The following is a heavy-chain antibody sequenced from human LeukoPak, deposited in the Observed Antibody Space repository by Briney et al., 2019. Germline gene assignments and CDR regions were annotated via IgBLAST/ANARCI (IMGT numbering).Heavy chain of an antibody. Sequence: SQTLSLTCTVSGGSISSGNYYWSWIRQPAGKGLEWIGRIYTSGDNNYNPSLKSRVTISMDTSKNHFSLRLTSVTAADTAVYFCAREGPEYSSSYYFDYWGQGALVTVSS. D-gene: IGHD6-6*01. V-gene: IGHV4-61*02. CDR3: AREGPEYSSSYYFDY. CDR2: IYTSGDN. J-gene: IGHJ4*02. CDR1: GGSISSGNYY.